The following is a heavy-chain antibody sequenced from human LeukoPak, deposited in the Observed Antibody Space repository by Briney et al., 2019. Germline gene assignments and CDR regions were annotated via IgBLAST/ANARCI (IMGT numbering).Heavy chain of an antibody. Sequence: GGSLRLSCAASGFTFSNYGMTWVRQAPGKGLEGCSVISSSGGDTFYADSVKGRFTISRDNSKNTLYLQMNSLRVEDTAVYYCAKDLAQIYCNTINCYSMDVWGKGTTVTVSS. CDR2: ISSSGGDT. CDR1: GFTFSNYG. V-gene: IGHV3-23*01. CDR3: AKDLAQIYCNTINCYSMDV. J-gene: IGHJ6*04. D-gene: IGHD2/OR15-2a*01.